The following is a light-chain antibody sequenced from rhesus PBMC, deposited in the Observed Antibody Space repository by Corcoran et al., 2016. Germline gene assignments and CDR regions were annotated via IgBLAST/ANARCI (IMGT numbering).Light chain of an antibody. J-gene: IGKJ4*01. CDR3: QQGYSAPLP. CDR1: QGISNA. Sequence: DIQMSQSPSSLSASVGDKVTIACRASQGISNALAWYQQKPGKAPKRLIYAASTLESGVPSRFSCRRSGTDFTLTISSLQPEDFATYYCQQGYSAPLPFGGGTKVELK. CDR2: AAS. V-gene: IGKV1-33*02.